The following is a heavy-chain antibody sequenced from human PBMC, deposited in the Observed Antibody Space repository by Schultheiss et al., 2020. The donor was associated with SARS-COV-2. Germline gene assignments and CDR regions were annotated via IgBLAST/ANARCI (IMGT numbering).Heavy chain of an antibody. D-gene: IGHD1-26*01. CDR3: ARDGGSYGIDY. CDR2: ISSSGSTI. V-gene: IGHV3-48*04. CDR1: GFTFSSYA. J-gene: IGHJ4*02. Sequence: GGSLRLSCAASGFTFSSYAMNWVRQAPWKGLEWVSYISSSGSTIYYADSVKGRFTISRDNAKNSLYLQMNSLRAEDTAVYYCARDGGSYGIDYWGQGTLVTVSS.